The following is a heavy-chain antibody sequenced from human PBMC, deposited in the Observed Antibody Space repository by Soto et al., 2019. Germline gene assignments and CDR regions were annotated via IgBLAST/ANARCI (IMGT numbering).Heavy chain of an antibody. Sequence: ASAKVSCKTSGYTFTNYVVDWVRQAPGQGLEWMGWINSGNGNTKYSEKFQGRVTITRDTSASTAYMELNSLTSEDTAVYYCARGLTIFGVVIGYWGQGTLVTVSS. CDR3: ARGLTIFGVVIGY. CDR1: GYTFTNYV. D-gene: IGHD3-3*01. J-gene: IGHJ4*02. CDR2: INSGNGNT. V-gene: IGHV1-3*01.